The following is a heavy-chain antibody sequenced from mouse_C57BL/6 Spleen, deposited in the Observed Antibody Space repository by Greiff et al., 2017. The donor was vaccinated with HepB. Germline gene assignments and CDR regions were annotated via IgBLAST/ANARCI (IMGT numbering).Heavy chain of an antibody. V-gene: IGHV1-15*01. CDR3: TREGLGPLFDY. D-gene: IGHD4-1*01. CDR1: GYTFTDYE. Sequence: VQLQQSGAELVRPGASVTLSCKASGYTFTDYEMHWVKQTPVHGLEWIGAIDPETGGTAYNQKFKGKAILTADKSSSTAYMELRSLTSEDSAVYYCTREGLGPLFDYWGQGTTLTVSS. J-gene: IGHJ2*01. CDR2: IDPETGGT.